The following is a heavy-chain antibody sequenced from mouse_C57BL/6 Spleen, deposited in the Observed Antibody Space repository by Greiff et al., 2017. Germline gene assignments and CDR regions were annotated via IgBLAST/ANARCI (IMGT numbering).Heavy chain of an antibody. CDR2: IYPSDSET. CDR1: GYTFTSYW. J-gene: IGHJ2*01. D-gene: IGHD1-1*01. V-gene: IGHV1-61*01. Sequence: QVQLQQPGAELVRPGSSVKLSCKASGYTFTSYWMDWVKQRPGQGLEWIGNIYPSDSETHYNQKFKDKATLTVDKASSTAYMQLSSLTSEDSAVYYCARGVYGPYYFDYWGQGTTLTVSS. CDR3: ARGVYGPYYFDY.